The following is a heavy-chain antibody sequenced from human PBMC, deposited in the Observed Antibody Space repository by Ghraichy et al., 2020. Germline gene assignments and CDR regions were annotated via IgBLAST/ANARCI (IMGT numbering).Heavy chain of an antibody. CDR1: GGTFSSYA. CDR3: ARGFKTYYYDSSSYGGGAFDI. V-gene: IGHV1-69*13. CDR2: IIPIFGTA. Sequence: SVKVSCKASGGTFSSYAISWVRQAPGQGLEWMGGIIPIFGTANYAQKFQGRVTITADESTSTAYMELSSLRSEDTAVYYCARGFKTYYYDSSSYGGGAFDIWGQGIMVTVSS. J-gene: IGHJ3*02. D-gene: IGHD3-22*01.